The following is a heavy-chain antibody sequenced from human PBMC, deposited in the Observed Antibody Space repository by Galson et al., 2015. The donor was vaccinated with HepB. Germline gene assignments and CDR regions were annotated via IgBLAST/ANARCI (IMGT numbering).Heavy chain of an antibody. J-gene: IGHJ6*02. CDR2: IYPDDSER. CDR1: GYSFTSYW. Sequence: QSGAEVKKPGESLKISCKGSGYSFTSYWIGWVRQMPGKGLEWMGIIYPDDSERRYSPTFQGQVTISADKSISTAYLQLISLKASDSAMYYCATLPESGMDVWGQGTTVTVSS. V-gene: IGHV5-51*01. CDR3: ATLPESGMDV.